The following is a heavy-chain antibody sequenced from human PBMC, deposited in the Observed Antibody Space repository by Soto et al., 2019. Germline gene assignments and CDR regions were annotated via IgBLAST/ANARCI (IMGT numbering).Heavy chain of an antibody. J-gene: IGHJ6*03. CDR1: GYTFTSYD. Sequence: QVQLVQSGAEVKKPGASVKVSCKASGYTFTSYDINWVRQATGQGLEWMGWMNPNRGNTGYAHKFQGRVTMPRNPSISTAYKELSSLRSEDTAVYYCARKYCDYSWGSYHKSEMYYYYYMDVWGKGTTVTVSS. D-gene: IGHD3-16*01. CDR3: ARKYCDYSWGSYHKSEMYYYYYMDV. V-gene: IGHV1-8*01. CDR2: MNPNRGNT.